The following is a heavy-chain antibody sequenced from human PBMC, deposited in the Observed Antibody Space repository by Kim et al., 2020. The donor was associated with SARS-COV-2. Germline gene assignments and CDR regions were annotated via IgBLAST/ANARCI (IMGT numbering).Heavy chain of an antibody. Sequence: GGSLRLSCAASGFTFSTYGMHWVRQAPGKGLEWVSSISTASVYIYYADSVKGRFTISRDNAKKSLYLQMNSLRGEDTAVYYCARGSLISNTAATTADSLG. V-gene: IGHV3-21*01. CDR2: ISTASVYI. D-gene: IGHD5-18*01. CDR3: ARGSLISNTAATTADS. J-gene: IGHJ5*01. CDR1: GFTFSTYG.